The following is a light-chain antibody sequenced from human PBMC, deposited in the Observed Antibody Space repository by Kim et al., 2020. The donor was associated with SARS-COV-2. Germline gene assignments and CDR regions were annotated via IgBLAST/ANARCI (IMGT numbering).Light chain of an antibody. CDR2: QDT. CDR3: QVWDRSTVV. Sequence: SYELTQPPSVSVSPGQTASITCSGDKLGDENVCWYQQKPGQYPVVVIYQDTKRSSGVPDPFSGSKSGNTATLTISGTQAMDEADYSCQVWDRSTVVFGGGTQLTVL. CDR1: KLGDEN. J-gene: IGLJ2*01. V-gene: IGLV3-1*01.